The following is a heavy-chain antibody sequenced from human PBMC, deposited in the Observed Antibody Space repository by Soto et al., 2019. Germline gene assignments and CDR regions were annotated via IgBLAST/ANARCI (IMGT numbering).Heavy chain of an antibody. CDR3: ARDLSPYSDYYDESSSETWFDP. D-gene: IGHD3-22*01. CDR1: GFTFSSYG. J-gene: IGHJ5*02. V-gene: IGHV3-33*01. Sequence: GGSLRLSCAASGFTFSSYGMHWVRQAPGKGLEWVAVIWYDGSNKYYADSVKGRFTISRDNAKNSLYLQMNSLRAEDTALYYCARDLSPYSDYYDESSSETWFDPWGQGTLVTVSS. CDR2: IWYDGSNK.